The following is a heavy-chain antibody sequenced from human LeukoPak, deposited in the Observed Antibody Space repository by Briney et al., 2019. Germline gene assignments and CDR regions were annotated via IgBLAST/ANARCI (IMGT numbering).Heavy chain of an antibody. CDR3: TRDAPGYSSEFDF. CDR1: GYTFTGFF. J-gene: IGHJ4*02. CDR2: INPNDGDT. V-gene: IGHV1-2*02. D-gene: IGHD6-19*01. Sequence: ASVKVSCKTSGYTFTGFFMHWVRQAPGQGLEWTGWINPNDGDTNSAQKFQGRVTMTRDASIRTAYMELSRLTSDDTAVYYCTRDAPGYSSEFDFWGQGTLVTVSS.